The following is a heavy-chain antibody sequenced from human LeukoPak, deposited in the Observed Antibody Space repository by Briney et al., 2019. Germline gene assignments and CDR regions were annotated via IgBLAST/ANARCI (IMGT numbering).Heavy chain of an antibody. CDR2: ISGSGGST. CDR3: AKDLRYDFWSGYYTKEDAFDI. V-gene: IGHV3-23*01. CDR1: GFTFSSYA. J-gene: IGHJ3*02. D-gene: IGHD3-3*01. Sequence: GGSLRLSCAASGFTFSSYAMGWVRQAPGKGLEWVSAISGSGGSTYYADSVKGRFTISRDNSKNTLYLQMNSLRAEDTAVYYCAKDLRYDFWSGYYTKEDAFDIWGQGTMVTVSS.